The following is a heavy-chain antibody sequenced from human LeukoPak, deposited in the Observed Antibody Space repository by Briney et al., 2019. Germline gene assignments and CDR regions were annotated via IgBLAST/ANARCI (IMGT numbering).Heavy chain of an antibody. Sequence: GGSLRLSCATSGFTVRSNYMTWVRQAPGKGLEYVSVIYSGGSTFYSDSVKGRFTISRDNAKNTLYLQMNSLRADDTAVYYCAIRNRGSEYYFDYWGQGTLVTVSS. V-gene: IGHV3-53*01. CDR2: IYSGGST. CDR3: AIRNRGSEYYFDY. CDR1: GFTVRSNY. D-gene: IGHD3-3*02. J-gene: IGHJ4*02.